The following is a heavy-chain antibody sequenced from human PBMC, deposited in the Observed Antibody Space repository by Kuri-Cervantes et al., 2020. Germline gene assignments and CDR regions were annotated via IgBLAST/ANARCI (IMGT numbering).Heavy chain of an antibody. Sequence: SETLSLTCTVSGVSISSYYWSWVRQPPGKRLEWIGYIDDSGRTFFNPSFQSRVTISVDTSKNQFSLKLSSVTAADTAVYYCARGGAVTTDYWGQGTLVTVSS. CDR2: IDDSGRT. V-gene: IGHV4-59*12. J-gene: IGHJ4*02. CDR1: GVSISSYY. D-gene: IGHD4-11*01. CDR3: ARGGAVTTDY.